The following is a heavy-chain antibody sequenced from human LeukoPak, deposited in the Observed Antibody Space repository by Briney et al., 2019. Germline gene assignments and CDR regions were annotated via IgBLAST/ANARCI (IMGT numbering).Heavy chain of an antibody. CDR1: GGSFSGYY. Sequence: KPSETLSLTCAVYGGSFSGYYWSWIRQPPGKGLEWVGYIYYSGSTNYNPSLKSRVTVSVDTSKNQFSLKLSSVTAADTAVYYCARHTYGDAGYNWFDPWGQGTLVTVSS. V-gene: IGHV4-59*08. J-gene: IGHJ5*02. D-gene: IGHD4-17*01. CDR3: ARHTYGDAGYNWFDP. CDR2: IYYSGST.